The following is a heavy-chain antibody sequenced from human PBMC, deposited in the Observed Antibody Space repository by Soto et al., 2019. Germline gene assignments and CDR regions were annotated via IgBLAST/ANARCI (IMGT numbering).Heavy chain of an antibody. CDR3: ARDLLNYGILTGYYPVYFDS. CDR2: IYYSGNT. Sequence: SETLSLTCTVSGASVSSVDYYWSWIRQPPGKGLEWIGYIYYSGNTYSNPSLKSRVTITIDTSKNQFSLKLSSVTAADTAVYYCARDLLNYGILTGYYPVYFDSWGQGTLVTVSS. CDR1: GASVSSVDYY. V-gene: IGHV4-30-4*01. D-gene: IGHD3-9*01. J-gene: IGHJ4*02.